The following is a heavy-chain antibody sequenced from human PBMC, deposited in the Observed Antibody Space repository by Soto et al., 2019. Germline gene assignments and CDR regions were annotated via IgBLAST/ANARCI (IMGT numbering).Heavy chain of an antibody. CDR3: AKVGLYYYYGMDV. CDR2: ISSSGGST. V-gene: IGHV3-23*01. Sequence: GGSLRLSCAASGFTFDTYAMIWVRQAPGKGLEWVSTISSSGGSTYYADSVKGRFTISRDNSKNTLFLQMNSLRAEDTAVYYCAKVGLYYYYGMDVWGQGTTVTISS. J-gene: IGHJ6*02. CDR1: GFTFDTYA.